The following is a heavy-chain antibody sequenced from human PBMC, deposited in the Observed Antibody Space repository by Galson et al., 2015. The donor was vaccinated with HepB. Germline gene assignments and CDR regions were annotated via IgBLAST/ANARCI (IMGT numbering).Heavy chain of an antibody. J-gene: IGHJ6*02. CDR3: ATAGRGGNYYDGMDV. CDR1: GFSFNIYA. CDR2: TSYDGSNK. V-gene: IGHV3-30-3*01. D-gene: IGHD5-12*01. Sequence: SLRLSCAASGFSFNIYAMHWVRQAPGKGLEWVAVTSYDGSNKYYADPVKGRFTISRDNSKNTVFLQMNSLKGEDTAVYYCATAGRGGNYYDGMDVWGQGTTVTVSS.